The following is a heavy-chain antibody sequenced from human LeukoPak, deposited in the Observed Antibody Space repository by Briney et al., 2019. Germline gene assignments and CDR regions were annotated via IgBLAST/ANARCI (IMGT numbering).Heavy chain of an antibody. V-gene: IGHV3-30*02. CDR2: IRYDRSNK. CDR3: ARSPGGYSSSWSLYYFDY. J-gene: IGHJ4*02. D-gene: IGHD6-13*01. Sequence: GGSLRLSCAASGFTFSSYGMHWVRQAPGKGLEWVAFIRYDRSNKYYADSVKGRFTISRDNSKNTLYLQMNSLRAEDTAVYYCARSPGGYSSSWSLYYFDYWGQGTLVTVSS. CDR1: GFTFSSYG.